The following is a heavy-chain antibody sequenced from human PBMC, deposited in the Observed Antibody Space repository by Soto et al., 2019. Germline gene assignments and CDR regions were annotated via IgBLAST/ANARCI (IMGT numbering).Heavy chain of an antibody. V-gene: IGHV4-4*07. CDR2: ISNNRNT. CDR1: GGSISSYR. D-gene: IGHD1-7*01. Sequence: LSLTCTVSGGSISSYRWSWIRQPAWKGLEWIGRISNNRNTQYNPSLKSRVTVSVDTSRNQFFLNLHSVTAADSAVYFCGRESGEAWDYEAYWGQGTPVTVSS. CDR3: GRESGEAWDYEAY. J-gene: IGHJ4*02.